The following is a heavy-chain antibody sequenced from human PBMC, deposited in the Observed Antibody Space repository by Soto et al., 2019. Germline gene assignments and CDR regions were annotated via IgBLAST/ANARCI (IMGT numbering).Heavy chain of an antibody. CDR1: GYDFTAYD. D-gene: IGHD2-15*01. J-gene: IGHJ6*02. CDR2: MNPINGAA. V-gene: IGHV1-8*02. Sequence: ASVKVSCKASGYDFTAYDINWVRQASGQGLEWMGWMNPINGAAGSARRFQGRVSMTRNTATGTAYLELTNLRSDDTAVYFCGRGPSPRAPAGATPYYYPMDVWGQGITVIFSS. CDR3: GRGPSPRAPAGATPYYYPMDV.